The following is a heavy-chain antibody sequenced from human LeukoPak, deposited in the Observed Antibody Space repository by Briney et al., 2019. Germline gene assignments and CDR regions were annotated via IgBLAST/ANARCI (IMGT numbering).Heavy chain of an antibody. CDR1: GYTFTGYY. D-gene: IGHD5-18*01. J-gene: IGHJ3*02. Sequence: GASVKVSCEASGYTFTGYYMHWVRQAPGQGLEWMGWINPNSGGTNYAQKFQGRVTMTRDTSISTAYMELSRLRSDDTAVYYCARDTAYTAMASDDAFDIWGQGTMVTVSS. V-gene: IGHV1-2*02. CDR3: ARDTAYTAMASDDAFDI. CDR2: INPNSGGT.